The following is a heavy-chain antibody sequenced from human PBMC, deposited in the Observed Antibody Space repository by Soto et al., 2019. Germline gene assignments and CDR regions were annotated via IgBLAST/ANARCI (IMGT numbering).Heavy chain of an antibody. V-gene: IGHV1-69*01. CDR1: GGSFSTYG. Sequence: QVQLVQSGAEVKKPGSSVRVSCRASGGSFSTYGISWVRQAPGQGLGWMGGIVPVFGKPNSAQKFQGRATFTADESTSTVYMELSSLRSEDTAVYFFARDLDITYYFDYWGQGTLVTVSS. CDR2: IVPVFGKP. D-gene: IGHD3-10*01. J-gene: IGHJ4*02. CDR3: ARDLDITYYFDY.